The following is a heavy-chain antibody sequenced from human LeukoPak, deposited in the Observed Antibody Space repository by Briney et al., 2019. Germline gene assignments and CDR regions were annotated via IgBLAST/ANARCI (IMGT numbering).Heavy chain of an antibody. Sequence: GESLKISCKGSGYSFTSYWIGWVRQMPGKGLEWMGIIYPGDSDTRYSPSLQGQVTISADKSISTAYLQWSSLKASDAAMYYCARSSGYGSGFTKNAFDIWGQGTMVTVSS. V-gene: IGHV5-51*01. CDR2: IYPGDSDT. J-gene: IGHJ3*02. CDR3: ARSSGYGSGFTKNAFDI. D-gene: IGHD2-15*01. CDR1: GYSFTSYW.